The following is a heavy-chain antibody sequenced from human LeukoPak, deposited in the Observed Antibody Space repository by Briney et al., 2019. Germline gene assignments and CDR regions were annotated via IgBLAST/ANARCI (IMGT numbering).Heavy chain of an antibody. J-gene: IGHJ6*02. CDR2: IYYSGST. V-gene: IGHV4-59*08. Sequence: SGTLCLSCTVSGVTISRYYRSCIRQPPGKGLEWIGYIYYSGSTNYNPSLKSRVNISVDTSKNQFTLKLSSVTAADTAVYYCARLIYSYCYGNYYYGMDVWGQGTTVTVSS. CDR3: ARLIYSYCYGNYYYGMDV. CDR1: GVTISRYY. D-gene: IGHD5-18*01.